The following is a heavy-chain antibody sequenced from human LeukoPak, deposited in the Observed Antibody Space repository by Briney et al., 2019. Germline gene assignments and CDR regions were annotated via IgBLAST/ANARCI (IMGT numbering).Heavy chain of an antibody. CDR3: ARGYGDGYNYYYFQH. CDR1: GGSVSSGSYY. CDR2: IYYSGST. Sequence: SETLSLTCTVSGGSVSSGSYYWSWIRQPPGKGLEWIGYIYYSGSTNYNPSLKSRVTISVDTSKNQFSLKLSSVTAADTAVYYCARGYGDGYNYYYFQHWGQGTLVTVSS. D-gene: IGHD5-24*01. V-gene: IGHV4-61*01. J-gene: IGHJ1*01.